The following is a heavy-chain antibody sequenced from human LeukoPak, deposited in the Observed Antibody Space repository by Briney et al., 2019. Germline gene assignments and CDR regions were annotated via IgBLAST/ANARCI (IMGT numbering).Heavy chain of an antibody. CDR3: ARAKGYNYGYGIDY. J-gene: IGHJ4*02. Sequence: SETLSLTCTVSGGSISSHYWSWIRQPPGKALEWIGYTYYSVSTNYNPSLKSRVTISGGTSKNQFSLKMNSVTAADTAVYYCARAKGYNYGYGIDYWGQGTLVTVSS. CDR1: GGSISSHY. V-gene: IGHV4-59*11. CDR2: TYYSVST. D-gene: IGHD5-18*01.